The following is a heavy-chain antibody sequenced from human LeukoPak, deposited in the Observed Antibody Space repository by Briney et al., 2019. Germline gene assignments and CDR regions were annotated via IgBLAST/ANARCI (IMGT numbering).Heavy chain of an antibody. CDR1: GYTFTDYY. Sequence: GASVKVSCKASGYTFTDYYMHWVRQAPGQGFEWMGWINPGSGGTNYAQKFQGRVTMTRDTSISTAYMELRSLRSDDTAVYYCARSKSRIQLWLHYAGMLGDFDYWGQGTLVTVSS. J-gene: IGHJ4*02. V-gene: IGHV1-2*02. D-gene: IGHD5-18*01. CDR3: ARSKSRIQLWLHYAGMLGDFDY. CDR2: INPGSGGT.